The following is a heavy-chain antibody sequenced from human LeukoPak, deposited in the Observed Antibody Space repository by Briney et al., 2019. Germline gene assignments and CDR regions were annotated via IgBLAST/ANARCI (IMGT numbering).Heavy chain of an antibody. J-gene: IGHJ5*02. V-gene: IGHV3-23*01. CDR2: ISGSGGST. D-gene: IGHD4-17*01. CDR3: AKDRSGGTTTTVMVA. CDR1: GFIFSSNG. Sequence: GGSLRLSCVASGFIFSSNGMSWVRQAPGQGLEWVSAISGSGGSTYYADSVKGRFTISRDNSNSTLYLQMNSLRAEDTAVYYCAKDRSGGTTTTVMVAWGQGTLVTVSS.